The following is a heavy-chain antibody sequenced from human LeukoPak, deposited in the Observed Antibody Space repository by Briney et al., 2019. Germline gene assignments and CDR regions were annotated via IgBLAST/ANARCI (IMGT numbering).Heavy chain of an antibody. J-gene: IGHJ3*02. Sequence: PGGSLRLSCAASGFTFSSYSMNWVRQAPGKGLEWVSSISSSSSYIYYADSVKGRFAISRDNAKNSLYLQMNSLRAEDTAAYYCARGGVEDIVVVVAANDAFDIWGQGTMVTVSS. D-gene: IGHD2-15*01. CDR1: GFTFSSYS. V-gene: IGHV3-21*01. CDR3: ARGGVEDIVVVVAANDAFDI. CDR2: ISSSSSYI.